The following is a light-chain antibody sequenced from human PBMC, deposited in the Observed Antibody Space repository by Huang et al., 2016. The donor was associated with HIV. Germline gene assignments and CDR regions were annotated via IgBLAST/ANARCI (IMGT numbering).Light chain of an antibody. CDR1: QNINNY. V-gene: IGKV3-11*01. J-gene: IGKJ4*01. Sequence: DIVLTQSPATLSLSPGQRATLSCRASQNINNYLVWYQQKPGQAPRLLIYDSFTRATGIPARFSGSGSGTDFTLTINTLEPEDFAVYYCQQRGAWPLTFGGGTKVEIK. CDR3: QQRGAWPLT. CDR2: DSF.